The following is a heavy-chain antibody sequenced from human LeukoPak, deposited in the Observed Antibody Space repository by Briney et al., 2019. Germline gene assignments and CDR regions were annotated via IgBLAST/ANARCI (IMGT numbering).Heavy chain of an antibody. D-gene: IGHD5-18*01. Sequence: GGSLRLSCAASGFTFDDYAMHWVRQAPGKGLEWVSGISWNSGSIDYADCVKGRFTISRDDAKNSLYLQMNSLRAEDTALYYCAKDIFSMVSAPVYWGQGTLVTVSS. J-gene: IGHJ4*02. CDR1: GFTFDDYA. CDR3: AKDIFSMVSAPVY. V-gene: IGHV3-9*01. CDR2: ISWNSGSI.